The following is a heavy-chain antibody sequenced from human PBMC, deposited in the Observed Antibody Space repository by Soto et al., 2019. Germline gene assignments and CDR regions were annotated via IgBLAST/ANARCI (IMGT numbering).Heavy chain of an antibody. J-gene: IGHJ4*02. V-gene: IGHV3-33*01. CDR1: GFTFSSYG. D-gene: IGHD2-2*01. Sequence: GGSLRLSCAASGFTFSSYGMHWVRQAPGKGLEWVAVIWYDGSNKYYADSVKGRFTISRDNSKNTLYLQMNSLRAEDTAVYYCARSVDCSGHNCYAGFDYWGQGTLVTVSS. CDR3: ARSVDCSGHNCYAGFDY. CDR2: IWYDGSNK.